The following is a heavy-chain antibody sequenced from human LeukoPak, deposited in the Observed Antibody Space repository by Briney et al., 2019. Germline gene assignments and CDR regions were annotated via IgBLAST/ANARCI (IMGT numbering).Heavy chain of an antibody. CDR2: IYHSGST. CDR3: ARVGTAMVISGGYYYYYYMGV. J-gene: IGHJ6*03. D-gene: IGHD5-18*01. CDR1: GGSISSSNW. V-gene: IGHV4-4*02. Sequence: SETLSLTCAVSGGSISSSNWWSWVRQPPGKGLEWIGEIYHSGSTNYNPSLKSRVTISVDKSKNQFSLKLSSVTAADTAVYYCARVGTAMVISGGYYYYYYMGVWGKGTTVTVSS.